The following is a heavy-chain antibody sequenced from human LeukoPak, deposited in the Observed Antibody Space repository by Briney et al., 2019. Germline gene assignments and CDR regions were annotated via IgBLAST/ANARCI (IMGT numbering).Heavy chain of an antibody. CDR2: INTNTGNP. D-gene: IGHD6-13*01. CDR1: GYSLSNYA. J-gene: IGHJ4*02. V-gene: IGHV7-4-1*02. Sequence: ASVKVSCKASGYSLSNYAMNWVRQAPGQGLECMGWINTNTGNPTYAQGFTGRFVFSLDISVSTAYLQISSLRTEDTAVYYCARGRGAAAGTNYSFDYWGQGTLVTVSS. CDR3: ARGRGAAAGTNYSFDY.